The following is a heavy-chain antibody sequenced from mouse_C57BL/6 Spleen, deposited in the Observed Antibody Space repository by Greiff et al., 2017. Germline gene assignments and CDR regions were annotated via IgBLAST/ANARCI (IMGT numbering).Heavy chain of an antibody. J-gene: IGHJ2*01. CDR1: GYTFTSYT. V-gene: IGHV1-4*01. CDR3: ARGDTTVLDY. CDR2: LNPSSGYT. D-gene: IGHD1-1*01. Sequence: VQLQQSGAELARPGASVKMSCKASGYTFTSYTMHWVKQRPGQGLEWIGYLNPSSGYTKYNQKFKDKATLTADKSSSTAYMQLSSLTSEDSAVYYCARGDTTVLDYWGQGTTLTVSS.